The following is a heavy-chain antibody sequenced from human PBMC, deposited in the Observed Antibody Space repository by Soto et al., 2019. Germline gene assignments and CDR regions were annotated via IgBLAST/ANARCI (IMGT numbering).Heavy chain of an antibody. CDR3: ARVDSSSWYEGDAVDI. J-gene: IGHJ3*02. CDR2: ISAYNGNT. CDR1: GYTFTSYG. V-gene: IGHV1-18*01. Sequence: QVQLVQSGAEVKKPGASVKVSCKASGYTFTSYGISWVRQAPGQGLEWMGWISAYNGNTNYAQKLQGRVTMTTDTSKNTAYMELRSLRSDDTAVNYCARVDSSSWYEGDAVDIWRQAKMVTVSS. D-gene: IGHD6-13*01.